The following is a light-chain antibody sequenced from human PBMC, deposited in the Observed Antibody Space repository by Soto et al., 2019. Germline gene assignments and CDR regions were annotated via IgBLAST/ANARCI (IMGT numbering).Light chain of an antibody. Sequence: QSALTQPPSASGSPGQSVTISCTGSKSDIGIYDFVSWYQHHPGKAPRLIIYEVVQRPSGVPDRFSGSKSGNTASLTVSGLQDADEADYFCKSYDGSNTYVFGTGTKLTVL. V-gene: IGLV2-8*01. CDR1: KSDIGIYDF. CDR3: KSYDGSNTYV. CDR2: EVV. J-gene: IGLJ1*01.